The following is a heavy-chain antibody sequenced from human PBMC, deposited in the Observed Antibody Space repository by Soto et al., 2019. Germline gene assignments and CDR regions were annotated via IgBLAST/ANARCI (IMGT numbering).Heavy chain of an antibody. CDR2: MNVYNGHT. V-gene: IGHV1-18*01. CDR3: ARDLSSGWFDH. Sequence: QVQLLQSGAEVKKPGASVKVSCKASGYIFNNYAISWVRQAPGQGLEWMGWMNVYNGHTRYAQKVQGRLTMTTDTSTSTGYRELRNLRSDDTAVYYCARDLSSGWFDHWGQGTLVTVSS. J-gene: IGHJ5*02. CDR1: GYIFNNYA. D-gene: IGHD6-19*01.